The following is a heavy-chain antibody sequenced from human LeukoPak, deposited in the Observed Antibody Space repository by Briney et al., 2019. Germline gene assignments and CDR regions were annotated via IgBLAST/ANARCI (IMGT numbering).Heavy chain of an antibody. J-gene: IGHJ6*03. V-gene: IGHV3-66*01. CDR1: GVTVKSNY. CDR2: IYSCGTT. CDR3: AKGLYSSSWYHYYYMDV. D-gene: IGHD6-13*01. Sequence: GGSLRLSCVVSGVTVKSNYMAWVRQAPGKGLEWVSLIYSCGTTYYADSVKGRFTISRDNSKNTLYLQMNSLRAEDTAVYYCAKGLYSSSWYHYYYMDVWGKGTTVTVSS.